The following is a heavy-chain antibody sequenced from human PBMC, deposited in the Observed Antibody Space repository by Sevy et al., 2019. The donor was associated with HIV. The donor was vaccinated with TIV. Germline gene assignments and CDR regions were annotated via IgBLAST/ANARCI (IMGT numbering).Heavy chain of an antibody. Sequence: GGSLRLSCAASGFTFSDYYMSWIRQAPGRGLEWFSYIISGGITIYYADSVKGRFTISRDNAKNSLYLQMNSLRAEDTAVYYCARYMVRGVEDGDYYYGMDVWGQGTTVTVSS. V-gene: IGHV3-11*01. CDR1: GFTFSDYY. CDR3: ARYMVRGVEDGDYYYGMDV. CDR2: IISGGITI. J-gene: IGHJ6*02. D-gene: IGHD3-10*01.